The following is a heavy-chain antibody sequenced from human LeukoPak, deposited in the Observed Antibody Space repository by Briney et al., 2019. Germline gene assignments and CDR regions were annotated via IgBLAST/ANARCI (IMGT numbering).Heavy chain of an antibody. J-gene: IGHJ4*02. D-gene: IGHD4-11*01. CDR1: GVSISSGGYY. CDR2: IYYSGST. CDR3: ARIESPTVTTYFDY. Sequence: ASQTLSLTCTVSGVSISSGGYYWSWIRQHPGKGLEWIGYIYYSGSTYYNPSLKSRVTISVDTSKNQFSLKLSSVPAADTAVYYCARIESPTVTTYFDYWGQGTLVTVSS. V-gene: IGHV4-31*03.